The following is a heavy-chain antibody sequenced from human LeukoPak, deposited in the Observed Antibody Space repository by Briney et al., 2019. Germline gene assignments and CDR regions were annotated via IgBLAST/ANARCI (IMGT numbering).Heavy chain of an antibody. V-gene: IGHV4-38-2*01. D-gene: IGHD3-3*01. Sequence: SETLSLTCAVSGYSLSSDYYWGWIRQPPGKGLEYIGSIYHRGSIYYNPSLKSRVTISVDTSKNQFSLKLNSVTAADTAVYYCARGGFLVQNHFDPWGQGTLVTVSS. J-gene: IGHJ5*02. CDR1: GYSLSSDYY. CDR2: IYHRGSI. CDR3: ARGGFLVQNHFDP.